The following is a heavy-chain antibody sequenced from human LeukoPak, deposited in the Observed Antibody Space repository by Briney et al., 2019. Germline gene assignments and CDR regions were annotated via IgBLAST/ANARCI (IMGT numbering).Heavy chain of an antibody. J-gene: IGHJ4*02. D-gene: IGHD3-9*01. V-gene: IGHV3-30*18. CDR2: ISYDGSNK. CDR3: AKVLRYFDWLPPFDY. Sequence: GRSLRLSCAASGFTFSSYGMHWVRQAPGKGLEWVAVISYDGSNKYYADSVKGRFTISRDNSKNTLYLQMNSLRAEDTAVYYCAKVLRYFDWLPPFDYWGQGTLVTVSS. CDR1: GFTFSSYG.